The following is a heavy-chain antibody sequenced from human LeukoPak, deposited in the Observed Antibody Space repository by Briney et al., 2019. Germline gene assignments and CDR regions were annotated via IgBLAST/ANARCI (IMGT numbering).Heavy chain of an antibody. J-gene: IGHJ4*02. CDR2: ISYDGSKM. D-gene: IGHD1-20*01. Sequence: PGRSLRLSCAASGFSSSSNAMHWVRQAPGKGLEWVAIISYDGSKMYYADSVKGRFTITRDKSKNMLYLQMNSLRTEDTAVYYCVRSSRYDWNGPADYWGQGTLVTVSS. CDR3: VRSSRYDWNGPADY. CDR1: GFSSSSNA. V-gene: IGHV3-30*04.